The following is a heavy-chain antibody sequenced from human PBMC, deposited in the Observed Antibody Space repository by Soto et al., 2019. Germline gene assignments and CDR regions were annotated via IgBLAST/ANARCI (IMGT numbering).Heavy chain of an antibody. V-gene: IGHV1-24*01. CDR3: ATKITMVRGVSFFDAFDI. CDR1: GYTLTELS. CDR2: FDPEDGET. J-gene: IGHJ3*02. Sequence: GASVKVSCKVSGYTLTELSMHWVRQAPGKGLEWMGGFDPEDGETIYAQKFQGRVTMTEDVSTDTAYMELSSLRSEDTAVYYCATKITMVRGVSFFDAFDIWGQGTMVTVSS. D-gene: IGHD3-10*01.